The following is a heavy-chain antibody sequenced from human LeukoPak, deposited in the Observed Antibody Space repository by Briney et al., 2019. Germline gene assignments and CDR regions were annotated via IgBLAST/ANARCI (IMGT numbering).Heavy chain of an antibody. CDR2: IYYSGST. V-gene: IGHV4-39*01. CDR3: ASSPGGYNWNPFDY. Sequence: SETLSLTCTVSGGSISSSSYCWGWIRQPPGKGLEWIGSIYYSGSTYYNPFLKSRVTISVDTSKNQFSLKLSSVTAADTAVYYCASSPGGYNWNPFDYWGQGTLVTVSS. J-gene: IGHJ4*02. CDR1: GGSISSSSYC. D-gene: IGHD1-20*01.